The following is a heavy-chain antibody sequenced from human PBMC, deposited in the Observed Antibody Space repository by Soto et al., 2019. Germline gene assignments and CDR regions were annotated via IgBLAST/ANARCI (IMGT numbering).Heavy chain of an antibody. CDR2: MNPGSGGT. V-gene: IGHV1-2*02. CDR1: GYTFTDYY. J-gene: IGHJ5*02. D-gene: IGHD2-15*01. Sequence: QIQLVQSGAEVKKPGASVKVSCKASGYTFTDYYLHWVRQAPGQGLEWMGWMNPGSGGTDYAQKFQGRVTITADESTSTAYMELSSLRSEDTAVYYCARGMHCSGGSCYGWFDPWGQGTLVTVSS. CDR3: ARGMHCSGGSCYGWFDP.